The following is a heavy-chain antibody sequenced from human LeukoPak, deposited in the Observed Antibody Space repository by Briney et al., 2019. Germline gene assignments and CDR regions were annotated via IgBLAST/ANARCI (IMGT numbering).Heavy chain of an antibody. V-gene: IGHV3-23*01. J-gene: IGHJ4*02. CDR2: ISGSGGST. Sequence: GGSLRLSCAASGFTFSSYAMSWVCQAPGKGLEWVSAISGSGGSTYYADSVKGRFTISRDNSKNTLYLQMNSLRAEDTAVYYCAKGGVYYDFWSGPDYWGQGTLVTVSS. CDR1: GFTFSSYA. D-gene: IGHD3-3*01. CDR3: AKGGVYYDFWSGPDY.